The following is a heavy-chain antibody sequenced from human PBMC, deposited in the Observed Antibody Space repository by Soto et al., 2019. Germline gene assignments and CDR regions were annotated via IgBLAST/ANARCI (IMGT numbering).Heavy chain of an antibody. CDR1: GFTFSNAW. J-gene: IGHJ4*02. CDR2: IKSKTDGGTI. CDR3: TSLSLNY. V-gene: IGHV3-15*01. Sequence: EVQLVESGGGLVKPGESLRLSCAASGFTFSNAWMTWVRQAPGKGREWVGRIKSKTDGGTIDYAAPVKGRFAISRDDSNNTLYLQMNSLKPEDTAVDYCTSLSLNYWGQGTLVTVSS.